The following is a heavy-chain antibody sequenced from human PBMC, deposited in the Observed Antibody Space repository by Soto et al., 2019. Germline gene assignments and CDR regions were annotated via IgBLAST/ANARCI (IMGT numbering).Heavy chain of an antibody. V-gene: IGHV3-23*01. CDR2: ISGSGGST. CDR3: AKGTMRVVVITGEIDY. CDR1: GFTFSSYA. D-gene: IGHD3-22*01. J-gene: IGHJ4*02. Sequence: GGSLRLSCAASGFTFSSYAMSWVRQAPGKGLEWVSAISGSGGSTYYADSVKGRFTISRDNSKNTLYLQMNSLRAEDTAVYYCAKGTMRVVVITGEIDYWGQGTLVTVSS.